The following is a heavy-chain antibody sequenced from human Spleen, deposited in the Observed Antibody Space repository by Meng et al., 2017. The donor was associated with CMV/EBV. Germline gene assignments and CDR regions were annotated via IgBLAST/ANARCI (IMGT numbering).Heavy chain of an antibody. CDR1: EFPFSNYW. V-gene: IGHV3-21*01. Sequence: GESLKISCAGVEFPFSNYWMTWIRQAPGKGLEWVSSISSSSSYIYYADSVKGRFTISRDNAKNSLYLQMNSLRAEDTAVYYCARQLDFWSGYMSSVADYWGQGTLVTVSS. CDR3: ARQLDFWSGYMSSVADY. D-gene: IGHD3-3*01. CDR2: ISSSSSYI. J-gene: IGHJ4*02.